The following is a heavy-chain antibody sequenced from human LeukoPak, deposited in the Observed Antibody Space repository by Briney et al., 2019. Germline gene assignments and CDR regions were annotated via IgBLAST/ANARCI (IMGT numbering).Heavy chain of an antibody. J-gene: IGHJ4*02. V-gene: IGHV4-59*01. CDR2: FYYSGST. CDR3: ARDTVTTMGTFDY. CDR1: GGSISGYY. Sequence: SETLSLTCTVSGGSISGYYWNWMRQPPGKGLEWIGYFYYSGSTNYNPSLKSRVTISVDTSNNQFSLKLSTVTAADTAVYYCARDTVTTMGTFDYWGQGTLVTVSS. D-gene: IGHD4-17*01.